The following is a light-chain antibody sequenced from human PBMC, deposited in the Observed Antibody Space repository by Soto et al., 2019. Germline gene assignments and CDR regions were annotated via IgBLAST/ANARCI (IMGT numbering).Light chain of an antibody. CDR1: SSDVGGYKY. J-gene: IGLJ1*01. CDR2: EVN. Sequence: QSALTQPPSASGSPGQSVTISCTGTSSDVGGYKYVSWYQQHPGKAPKLMIFEVNKRPSGVPDRFSGSKSGNTASLTVSGLQAEDKADYYCRSYAGINNLWVFGTGTKLTVL. CDR3: RSYAGINNLWV. V-gene: IGLV2-8*01.